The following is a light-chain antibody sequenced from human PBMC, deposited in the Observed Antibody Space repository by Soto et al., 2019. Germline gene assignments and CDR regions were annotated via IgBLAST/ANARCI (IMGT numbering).Light chain of an antibody. CDR3: QQYDNLPLT. Sequence: DIQMTQSPASLSASVGDRVTITFQASQDIYNYLNWYQQKPGRAPKLLINDASNLETGVPSRFSGSGSGTDFTFTIISLQPDDIATYYCQQYDNLPLTFGGGTKVDIK. CDR2: DAS. CDR1: QDIYNY. V-gene: IGKV1-33*01. J-gene: IGKJ4*01.